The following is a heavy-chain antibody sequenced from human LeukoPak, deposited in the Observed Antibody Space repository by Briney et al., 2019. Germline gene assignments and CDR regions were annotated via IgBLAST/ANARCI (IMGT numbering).Heavy chain of an antibody. CDR1: GYSFTSYW. J-gene: IGHJ3*02. V-gene: IGHV5-51*01. CDR2: IYPGDSDI. Sequence: ESLKISCNVSGYSFTSYWIGWVRQMSRNGLEWMGIIYPGDSDIRYSPSFQGQVTISADKSISTAYLQWSSLKASDTAMYYCAGQTGVVRDGFDIWGQGTVVTVSS. CDR3: AGQTGVVRDGFDI. D-gene: IGHD3-3*01.